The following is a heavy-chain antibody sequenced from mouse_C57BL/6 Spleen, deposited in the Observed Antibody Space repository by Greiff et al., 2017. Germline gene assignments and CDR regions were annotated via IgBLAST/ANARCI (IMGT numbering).Heavy chain of an antibody. CDR3: TRVPYDDDPSLYFDY. CDR2: ISSGGDYI. CDR1: GFTFSSYA. V-gene: IGHV5-9-1*02. D-gene: IGHD2-4*01. Sequence: EVQVVESGEGLVKPGGSLKLCCAASGFTFSSYAMPWVRQTPEKRLEWVAYISSGGDYIYYADTVKGRFTISRDNARNNLYLQMSSLKSEDTAMYYCTRVPYDDDPSLYFDYWGQGTTLTVSS. J-gene: IGHJ2*01.